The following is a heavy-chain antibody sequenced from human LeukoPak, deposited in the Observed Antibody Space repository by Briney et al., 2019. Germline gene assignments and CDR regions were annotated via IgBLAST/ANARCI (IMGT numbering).Heavy chain of an antibody. D-gene: IGHD5-18*01. J-gene: IGHJ4*02. V-gene: IGHV3-23*03. CDR2: IFQGGGEI. CDR3: ATYRQVLLPFDS. CDR1: GFTFSTFA. Sequence: GGSLRLSCAASGFTFSTFAMIWVRQPPGKGVEWVSRIFQGGGEIHYADSVRGRFTISRDNSKSTLFLQMNSLRVEDTAIYYCATYRQVLLPFDSWGQGTLVTVSS.